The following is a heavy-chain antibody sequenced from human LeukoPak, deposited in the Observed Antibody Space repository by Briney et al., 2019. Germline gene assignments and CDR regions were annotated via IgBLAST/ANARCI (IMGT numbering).Heavy chain of an antibody. J-gene: IGHJ4*02. CDR2: ISGSGGST. V-gene: IGHV3-23*01. D-gene: IGHD3-9*01. CDR1: GFTFSSYG. CDR3: ARVYYDILTGCFDY. Sequence: GGTLRLSCAASGFTFSSYGMSWVRQAPGRGLGWVSAISGSGGSTYYADSVKGRFTISRDNSKNTLYLQMNSLRAEDTAVYYCARVYYDILTGCFDYWGQGTLVTVSS.